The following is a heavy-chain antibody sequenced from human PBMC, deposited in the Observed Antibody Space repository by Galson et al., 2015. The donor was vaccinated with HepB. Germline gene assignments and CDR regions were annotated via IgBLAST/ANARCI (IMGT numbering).Heavy chain of an antibody. D-gene: IGHD3-10*01. V-gene: IGHV3-7*01. CDR2: IKQDGSEK. CDR3: ARVDSLLWLSYGMDV. J-gene: IGHJ6*02. Sequence: SLRLSCAASGFTFSSYWMSWVRQAPGKGLEWVASIKQDGSEKYYVDSVKGRFTISRDNAKNSLYLQMNSLRAEDTAVYYCARVDSLLWLSYGMDVWGQGTTVPVSS. CDR1: GFTFSSYW.